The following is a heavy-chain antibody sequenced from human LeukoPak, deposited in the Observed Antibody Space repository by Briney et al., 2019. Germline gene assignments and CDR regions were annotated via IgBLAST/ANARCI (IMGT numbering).Heavy chain of an antibody. CDR3: ASSLTGTKIHY. J-gene: IGHJ4*02. V-gene: IGHV1-2*02. D-gene: IGHD1-7*01. CDR1: GYTFTGYY. Sequence: ASVKVSCKASGYTFTGYYMHWVRQASGQGLEWMGWINPNSGGTNYAQNFQGRVTMTRDTSISTAYLELSRLRSDDTAVFYCASSLTGTKIHYWGQGTLVTVSS. CDR2: INPNSGGT.